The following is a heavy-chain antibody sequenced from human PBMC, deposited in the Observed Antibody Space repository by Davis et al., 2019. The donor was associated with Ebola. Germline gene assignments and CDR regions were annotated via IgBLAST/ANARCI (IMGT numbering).Heavy chain of an antibody. D-gene: IGHD2-21*01. CDR3: ASFPSTCGY. J-gene: IGHJ4*02. CDR2: INSDGSST. CDR1: GFTFSSYW. V-gene: IGHV3-74*01. Sequence: GESLKISCAASGFTFSSYWMHWVRQAPGKGLVWVSRINSDGSSTSYADSVKGRFTISRDNSKNTLYLQMNSLRAEDTAVYYCASFPSTCGYWGQGTLVTVSS.